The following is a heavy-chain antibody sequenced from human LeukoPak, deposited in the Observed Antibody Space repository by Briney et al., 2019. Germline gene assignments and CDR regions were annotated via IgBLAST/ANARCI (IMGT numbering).Heavy chain of an antibody. J-gene: IGHJ5*02. CDR1: GGSISSYY. Sequence: PSETLSLTCTVSGGSISSYYWSWIRQPPGKGLEWIGYIYYSGSTNYNPSLKSRVTISVDTSKNQFSLKLSSVTAADTAVYYCARAGYSNYEQNWFDPWGQGTLVTVSS. CDR2: IYYSGST. D-gene: IGHD4-11*01. CDR3: ARAGYSNYEQNWFDP. V-gene: IGHV4-59*01.